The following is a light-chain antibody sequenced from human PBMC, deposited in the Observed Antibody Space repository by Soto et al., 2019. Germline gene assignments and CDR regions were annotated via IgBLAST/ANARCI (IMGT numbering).Light chain of an antibody. Sequence: QSALTQPASVSGSPGQSITISCTGTSSDVGGYDYVSWYQLHPGKAPKLMAFEVSNRPSGVYYRFAGSKSGNTGSLTISGLQAEDEADYFCSSYSIRTAYLFGTGTKLTVL. CDR2: EVS. J-gene: IGLJ1*01. CDR1: SSDVGGYDY. V-gene: IGLV2-14*01. CDR3: SSYSIRTAYL.